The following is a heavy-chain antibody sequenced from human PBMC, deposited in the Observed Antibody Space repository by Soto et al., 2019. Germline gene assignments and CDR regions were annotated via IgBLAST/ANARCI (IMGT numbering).Heavy chain of an antibody. D-gene: IGHD6-13*01. CDR3: ASGYSSTWYNAFDI. V-gene: IGHV3-74*01. CDR1: GFTFSSYW. CDR2: INTDGSST. J-gene: IGHJ3*02. Sequence: EVQLVESGGDLVQPGGSLRLSCAASGFTFSSYWMHWVRQAPGKVLVWVSRINTDGSSTNYADSVKGRFTISRDNAKNTMFLKMNSLRDEDTAVYYCASGYSSTWYNAFDIWGQGTMVTVSS.